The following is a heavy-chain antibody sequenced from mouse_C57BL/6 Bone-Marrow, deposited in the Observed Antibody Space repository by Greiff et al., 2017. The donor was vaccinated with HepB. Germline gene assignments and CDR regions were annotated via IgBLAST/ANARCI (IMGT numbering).Heavy chain of an antibody. Sequence: QVQLQQSGAELVRPGASVTLSCKASGYTFTDYEMHWVKQTPVHGLEWIGAIDTETGGTAYNQKFKGKAIMTADKSSSKAYMELRSLTSEDSAVYYCTFPYYRVLYWYFDVWGTGTTVTVSS. CDR2: IDTETGGT. J-gene: IGHJ1*03. CDR1: GYTFTDYE. V-gene: IGHV1-15*01. D-gene: IGHD2-12*01. CDR3: TFPYYRVLYWYFDV.